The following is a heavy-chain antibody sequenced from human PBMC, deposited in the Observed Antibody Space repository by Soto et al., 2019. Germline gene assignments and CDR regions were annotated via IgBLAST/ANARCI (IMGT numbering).Heavy chain of an antibody. Sequence: GSRRLSCATSGFTFSSYAMSWVRQAPGKGLEWVSAISGSGGSTYYADSVKGRFTISRDNSKNTLYLQMNSLRAEDTAVYYCAKGGAGNHYYYYYGMDVWGQGTTVTVSS. D-gene: IGHD6-13*01. CDR2: ISGSGGST. V-gene: IGHV3-23*01. J-gene: IGHJ6*02. CDR3: AKGGAGNHYYYYYGMDV. CDR1: GFTFSSYA.